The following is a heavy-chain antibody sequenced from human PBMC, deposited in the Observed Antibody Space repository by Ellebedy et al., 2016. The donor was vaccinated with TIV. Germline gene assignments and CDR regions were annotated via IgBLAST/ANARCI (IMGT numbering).Heavy chain of an antibody. CDR2: INSDGSST. CDR3: ARDHLRGRYYFDY. V-gene: IGHV3-74*01. Sequence: GESLKISCAASGFTFSSYWMHWVRQAPGKGLVWVSRINSDGSSTSYADSVKGRFTISRDNAKNTLYLQMNSLRAEDTAVYYCARDHLRGRYYFDYWGQGTLVTVSS. CDR1: GFTFSSYW. D-gene: IGHD3-10*01. J-gene: IGHJ4*02.